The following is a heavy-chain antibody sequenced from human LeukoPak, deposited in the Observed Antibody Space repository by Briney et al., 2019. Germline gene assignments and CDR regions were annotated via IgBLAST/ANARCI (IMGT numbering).Heavy chain of an antibody. V-gene: IGHV1-46*01. CDR3: ATDPGEMATIEEY. CDR2: INPSGGST. J-gene: IGHJ4*02. Sequence: ASVKVSCKASGYTFTSYYMHWVRQAPGQGLEWMGIINPSGGSTSYAQKFQGRVTMTRDMSTSTVYMELSSLRSEDTAVYYCATDPGEMATIEEYWGQGTLVIVSS. D-gene: IGHD5-24*01. CDR1: GYTFTSYY.